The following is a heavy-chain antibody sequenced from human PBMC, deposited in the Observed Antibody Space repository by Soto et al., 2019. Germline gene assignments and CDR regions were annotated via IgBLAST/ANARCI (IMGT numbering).Heavy chain of an antibody. D-gene: IGHD2-2*01. CDR2: IVVGSGNT. V-gene: IGHV1-58*01. J-gene: IGHJ4*02. CDR3: AAVSRVPADTQPTFDY. Sequence: SVKVSCKASGFTFTSSAVQWVRQARGQRLEWIGWIVVGSGNTNYAQKFQERVTITRDMSTSTAYMELSSLRSEDTAVYYCAAVSRVPADTQPTFDYWGQGTLVTVSS. CDR1: GFTFTSSA.